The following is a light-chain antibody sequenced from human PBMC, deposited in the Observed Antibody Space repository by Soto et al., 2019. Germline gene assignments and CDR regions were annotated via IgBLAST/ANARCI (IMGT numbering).Light chain of an antibody. CDR1: QSIGSNY. Sequence: EVVLPLSPGTLSLSPGERAPLSCRPSQSIGSNYLAWYQQKPGQAPRRLIYGASSRATGSPDRCCGGGSGTEVSLTISSLEHEDVAVYYCQQYNSPPITFGQGTRLEIK. V-gene: IGKV3-20*01. CDR2: GAS. J-gene: IGKJ5*01. CDR3: QQYNSPPIT.